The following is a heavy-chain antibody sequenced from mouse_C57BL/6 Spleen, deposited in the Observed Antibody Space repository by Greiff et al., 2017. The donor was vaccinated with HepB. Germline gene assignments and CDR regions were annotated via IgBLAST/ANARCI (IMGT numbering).Heavy chain of an antibody. CDR2: IRNKANGYTT. V-gene: IGHV7-3*01. Sequence: EVKLMDSGGGLVQPGGSLSLSCAASGFTFTDYYMSWVRQPPGKALEWLGFIRNKANGYTTEYSASVKGRFTISRDNSQSILYLQMNALRAEDSATYYCARYMAPYYFDYWGQGTTLTVSS. CDR1: GFTFTDYY. J-gene: IGHJ2*01. CDR3: ARYMAPYYFDY.